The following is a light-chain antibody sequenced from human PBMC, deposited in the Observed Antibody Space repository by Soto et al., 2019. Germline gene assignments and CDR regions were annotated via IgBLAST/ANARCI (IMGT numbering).Light chain of an antibody. J-gene: IGKJ1*01. V-gene: IGKV1-39*01. CDR3: QQSYSTPWT. Sequence: DIQMPQFPSSLYASVGDRVNITCRASQSISSYFNWYKQKPGKAPQHLIYAASSLQSGVPSRFSGSRSGTDFTLTISSLQPEDCATYYGQQSYSTPWTFGQGTKVDIK. CDR1: QSISSY. CDR2: AAS.